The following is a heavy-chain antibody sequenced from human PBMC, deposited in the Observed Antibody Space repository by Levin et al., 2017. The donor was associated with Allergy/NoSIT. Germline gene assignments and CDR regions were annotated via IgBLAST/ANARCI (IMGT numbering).Heavy chain of an antibody. J-gene: IGHJ4*02. Sequence: GESLKISCAASGFTFSSYSMNWVRQAPGKGLEWVSYISSSSSTIYYADSVKGRFTISRDNAKNSLYLQMNSLRAEDTAVYYCALLRIVATVWISDYWGQGTLVTVSS. D-gene: IGHD5-12*01. CDR3: ALLRIVATVWISDY. CDR1: GFTFSSYS. CDR2: ISSSSSTI. V-gene: IGHV3-48*01.